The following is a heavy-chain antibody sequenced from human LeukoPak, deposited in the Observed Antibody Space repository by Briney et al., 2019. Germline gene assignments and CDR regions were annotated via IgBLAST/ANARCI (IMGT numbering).Heavy chain of an antibody. CDR1: GGSFSGYY. Sequence: PSETLSLTCAVYGGSFSGYYWSWIRQPPGKGLEWIGEINHSGSTNYNPSLKSRVTISVDTSKNQFSLKLSSVTAADTAVYYCARGETYCSGGSCYWHYFDYWGQGTLVTVSS. V-gene: IGHV4-34*01. J-gene: IGHJ4*02. CDR3: ARGETYCSGGSCYWHYFDY. D-gene: IGHD2-15*01. CDR2: INHSGST.